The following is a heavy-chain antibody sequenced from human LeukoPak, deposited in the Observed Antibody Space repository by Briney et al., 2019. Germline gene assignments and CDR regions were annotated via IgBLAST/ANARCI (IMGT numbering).Heavy chain of an antibody. J-gene: IGHJ4*02. CDR3: ARQVPAVIFDY. D-gene: IGHD2-2*01. V-gene: IGHV4-39*01. CDR2: IYYSGST. Sequence: PSETLSLTCTVSGGSISSSSYYWGWIRQPPGKGLEWIGSIYYSGSTYYNPSLKSRVTISLDTSKNQFSLKQSSVTAADAAVYYCARQVPAVIFDYWGQGTLVTVSS. CDR1: GGSISSSSYY.